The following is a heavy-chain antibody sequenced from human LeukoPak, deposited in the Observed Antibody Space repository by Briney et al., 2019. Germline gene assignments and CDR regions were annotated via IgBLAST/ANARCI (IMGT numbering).Heavy chain of an antibody. CDR2: ISGSGGST. CDR3: ARGGSYSCLDY. D-gene: IGHD3-10*01. CDR1: GFTFSSYG. V-gene: IGHV3-23*01. Sequence: QPGGSLRLSRAASGFTFSSYGMSWVRQAPGKGLEWVSAISGSGGSTYYADFVRGRFTIPRDNAKKSLYLQMNSLRVEDTAVYYCARGGSYSCLDYWGQGTLVTVSS. J-gene: IGHJ4*02.